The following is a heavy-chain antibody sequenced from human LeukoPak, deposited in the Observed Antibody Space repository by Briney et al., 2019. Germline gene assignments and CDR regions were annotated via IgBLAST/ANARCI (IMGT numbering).Heavy chain of an antibody. CDR3: ARDRGWELLNSLVY. CDR2: IKQDGSEK. Sequence: GGSLSLSCAASGFTFSSYWMSWVRQAPGKGLEWVANIKQDGSEKYYVDSVKGRFTISRDNAKNSLYLQMNSLRAEDTAVYYCARDRGWELLNSLVYWGQGTLVTVSS. J-gene: IGHJ4*02. D-gene: IGHD1-26*01. CDR1: GFTFSSYW. V-gene: IGHV3-7*01.